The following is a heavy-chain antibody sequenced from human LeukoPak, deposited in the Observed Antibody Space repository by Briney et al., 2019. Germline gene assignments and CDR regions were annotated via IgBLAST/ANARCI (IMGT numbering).Heavy chain of an antibody. CDR3: ARRGSGYYAWAFDY. J-gene: IGHJ4*02. Sequence: PGGSLRLSCAASGFTFSSYAMHWVRQAPGKGLEWVAVISYDGSNKYYADSVKGRFTISRDNSKNTLYLQMNSLRAEDTAVYYCARRGSGYYAWAFDYWGQGTLVTVSS. D-gene: IGHD3-3*01. CDR2: ISYDGSNK. V-gene: IGHV3-30*04. CDR1: GFTFSSYA.